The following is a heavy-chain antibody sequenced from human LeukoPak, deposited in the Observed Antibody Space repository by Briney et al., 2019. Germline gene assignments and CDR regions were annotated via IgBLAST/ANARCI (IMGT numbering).Heavy chain of an antibody. D-gene: IGHD6-19*01. CDR3: ARAGSGWSFDY. CDR2: NSYSGNT. Sequence: SETLSLTCTVSGGSISSYYWTWMRQPPGKGLEWIGYNSYSGNTNYNPSLKSRVTISVDMSKNQFSLKLNSVTAADTAVYYCARAGSGWSFDYWGQGTLVTVSS. CDR1: GGSISSYY. V-gene: IGHV4-59*01. J-gene: IGHJ4*02.